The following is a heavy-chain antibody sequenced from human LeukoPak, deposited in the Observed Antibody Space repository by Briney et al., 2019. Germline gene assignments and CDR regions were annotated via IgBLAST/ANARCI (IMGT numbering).Heavy chain of an antibody. V-gene: IGHV3-21*01. J-gene: IGHJ4*02. CDR2: ITSVSSYI. Sequence: GGSLRLSCAASGFTFSRYTMTWVRQAPGKGLEWVSSITSVSSYIYYADSVKGRFTISRDNAKNSLYLQLNSLRAEDTAVYYCAKEHSPYCSGDACYVYFDYWGQGTLVTVSS. CDR3: AKEHSPYCSGDACYVYFDY. CDR1: GFTFSRYT. D-gene: IGHD2-15*01.